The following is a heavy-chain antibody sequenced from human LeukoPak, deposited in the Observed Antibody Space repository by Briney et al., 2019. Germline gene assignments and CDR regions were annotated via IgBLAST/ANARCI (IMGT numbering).Heavy chain of an antibody. J-gene: IGHJ4*02. D-gene: IGHD2-2*01. V-gene: IGHV3-74*01. CDR2: INSDGSST. Sequence: PGGSLRLSCAASGFTFSSYWMHWVRQAPGKGRVWVSRINSDGSSTIYADSVKGRFTISRDNAKNTLYLQMNSLRAEDTAVYYCARVAVVPAAYFDYWGQGTLVTVSS. CDR1: GFTFSSYW. CDR3: ARVAVVPAAYFDY.